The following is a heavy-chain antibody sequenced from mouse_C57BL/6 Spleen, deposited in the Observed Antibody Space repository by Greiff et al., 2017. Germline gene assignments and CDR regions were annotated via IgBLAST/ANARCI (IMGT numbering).Heavy chain of an antibody. Sequence: QVQLKQSGAELVKPGASVKISCKASGYAFSSYWMNWVKQRPGKGLEWIGQIYPGDGDTNYNGKFKGKATLTADKSSSTAYMQLSSLTSEDAAVYFCARSDDYYYFDYWGQGTTLTVSS. CDR1: GYAFSSYW. D-gene: IGHD2-4*01. CDR3: ARSDDYYYFDY. J-gene: IGHJ2*01. CDR2: IYPGDGDT. V-gene: IGHV1-80*01.